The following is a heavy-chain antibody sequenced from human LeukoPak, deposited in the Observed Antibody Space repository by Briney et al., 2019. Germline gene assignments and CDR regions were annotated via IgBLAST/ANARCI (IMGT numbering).Heavy chain of an antibody. CDR1: GRTFSTNC. J-gene: IGHJ4*02. V-gene: IGHV3-7*05. D-gene: IGHD3-3*01. Sequence: QPWGSMRVACSAPGRTFSTNCLTLVRPAPVKGLNWAANRKEDGSEKYYVDSVKGRFTISRDNAKKSLYLQMNSRRAEDTAVFFFQAEAGIRDTVFGHRGVYFDYWGQGTLVTVSS. CDR2: RKEDGSEK. CDR3: QAEAGIRDTVFGHRGVYFDY.